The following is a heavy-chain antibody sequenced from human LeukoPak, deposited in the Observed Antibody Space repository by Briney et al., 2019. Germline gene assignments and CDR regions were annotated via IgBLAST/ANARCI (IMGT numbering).Heavy chain of an antibody. CDR3: ARAEGSRSYYVDY. CDR1: GYTFTGYH. CDR2: IEPNGGST. D-gene: IGHD1-26*01. Sequence: GASVNVSCQASGYTFTGYHMHWVRQPPGTGLAWIGLIEPNGGSTNYAQKCKGKFTTTRATSISTAYMERTRRRSDDTAVYYCARAEGSRSYYVDYWGQGSLVTVSS. J-gene: IGHJ4*02. V-gene: IGHV1-2*02.